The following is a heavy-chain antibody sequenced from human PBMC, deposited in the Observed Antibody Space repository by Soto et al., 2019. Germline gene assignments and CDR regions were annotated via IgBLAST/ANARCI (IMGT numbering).Heavy chain of an antibody. CDR2: ISGSGGST. V-gene: IGHV3-23*01. CDR3: AKEGDSWTGYYTGPRGWFDP. J-gene: IGHJ5*02. D-gene: IGHD3-3*01. CDR1: VFTFSSYA. Sequence: GGSLRLSCAASVFTFSSYAMTWVRQAPGKGLEWVSAISGSGGSTYYADSVKGRLTISRDNSKNTLYLQMNSLRAEDTAVYYCAKEGDSWTGYYTGPRGWFDPWGQGTLVTVSS.